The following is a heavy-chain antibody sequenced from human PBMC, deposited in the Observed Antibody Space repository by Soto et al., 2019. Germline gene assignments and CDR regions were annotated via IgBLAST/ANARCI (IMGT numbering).Heavy chain of an antibody. J-gene: IGHJ3*01. D-gene: IGHD6-13*01. CDR2: ISAYTGST. CDR1: GYTFANYG. V-gene: IGHV1-18*01. Sequence: GASVTVSCKASGYTFANYGISWVRQAPGQGLEWMGWISAYTGSTNYAQNLQGRVTMTTDTSTSTAYMELRSLRSDDTAVYYCARVLGYSSSGWRHSAFDCWG. CDR3: ARVLGYSSSGWRHSAFDC.